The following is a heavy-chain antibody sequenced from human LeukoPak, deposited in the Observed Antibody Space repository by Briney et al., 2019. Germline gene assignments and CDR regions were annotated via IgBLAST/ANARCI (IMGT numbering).Heavy chain of an antibody. CDR1: GFTFSSYA. V-gene: IGHV3-23*01. D-gene: IGHD5-24*01. CDR2: ISGGGGST. CDR3: AKGDGYNYDNWFDP. Sequence: PGGSLRLSCAASGFTFSSYALSWVRQAPGKGLEWVSSISGGGGSTYYADFVKGRFTISRDNSKNTLYLQVNSLRAEDTAVYYCAKGDGYNYDNWFDPWGQGTLVTVSS. J-gene: IGHJ5*02.